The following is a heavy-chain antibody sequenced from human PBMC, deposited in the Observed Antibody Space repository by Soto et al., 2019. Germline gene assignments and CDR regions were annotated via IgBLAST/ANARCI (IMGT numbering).Heavy chain of an antibody. D-gene: IGHD6-25*01. J-gene: IGHJ4*02. CDR3: AKASHRLGPIDY. CDR1: GFIFSSFA. CDR2: IGGGGGST. V-gene: IGHV3-23*01. Sequence: GGSLRLSCAASGFIFSSFAMNWVRQAPGKGLEWVSAIGGGGGSTYYADSVKGRFTISRDNSKNTLYLQMNSLRAEDTAVYYCAKASHRLGPIDYWGQGTLVTVSS.